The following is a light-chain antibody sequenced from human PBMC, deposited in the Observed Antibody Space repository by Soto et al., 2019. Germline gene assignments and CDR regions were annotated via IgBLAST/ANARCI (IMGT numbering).Light chain of an antibody. CDR1: NSNIGSNS. V-gene: IGLV1-47*01. Sequence: QSVLTQPPSASGTPGQRVTMSCSGSNSNIGSNSVYWYQQLPGTAPKLLISRDNERPSGVPDRISGSKSGTSASLAISGLRSEDEADYYCSAWDDSLSGVVFGGGTKLTV. J-gene: IGLJ2*01. CDR3: SAWDDSLSGVV. CDR2: RDN.